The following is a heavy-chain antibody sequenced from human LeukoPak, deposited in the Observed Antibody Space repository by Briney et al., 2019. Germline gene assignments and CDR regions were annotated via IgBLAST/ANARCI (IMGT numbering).Heavy chain of an antibody. J-gene: IGHJ4*02. Sequence: PSQTLSLTCTVSGDSISNGDYYWSWIRRPPGKGLEWIGYIHDSGSTYYNLSLKTRLAMSVDTSKNQFSLKLSSVTAADTAIYYCARFCYDDTGVSYFFDSWGQGTLVTVSS. CDR3: ARFCYDDTGVSYFFDS. CDR1: GDSISNGDYY. D-gene: IGHD3-3*01. CDR2: IHDSGST. V-gene: IGHV4-30-4*01.